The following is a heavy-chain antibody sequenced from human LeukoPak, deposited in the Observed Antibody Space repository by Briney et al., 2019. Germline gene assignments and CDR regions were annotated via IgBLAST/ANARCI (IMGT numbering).Heavy chain of an antibody. D-gene: IGHD3-22*01. CDR3: ARGRTIYYYDSSGYPPV. Sequence: GGSLRLSCAASGFTFSSYEMNWVRQAPGKGLEWVSYISSSGSTIYYADSVKGRFTISRDNAKNSLYLQMNSLRAEDTAVYYCARGRTIYYYDSSGYPPVWGQGTMVTVSS. CDR1: GFTFSSYE. J-gene: IGHJ3*01. CDR2: ISSSGSTI. V-gene: IGHV3-48*03.